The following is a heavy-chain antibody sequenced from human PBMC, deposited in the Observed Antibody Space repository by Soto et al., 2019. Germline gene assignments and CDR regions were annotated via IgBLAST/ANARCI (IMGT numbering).Heavy chain of an antibody. CDR1: GFTFSSYG. J-gene: IGHJ4*02. CDR2: ISYDGSNK. Sequence: GGSLRLSCAASGFTFSSYGMHWVRQAPGKGLEWAAIISYDGSNKFYADSVEGRFTISRDNSKNILYLQMDSLRAEDSAVYYCARETRYYDCSGYNDYYDYWGQGTLVTVSS. V-gene: IGHV3-30*03. D-gene: IGHD3-22*01. CDR3: ARETRYYDCSGYNDYYDY.